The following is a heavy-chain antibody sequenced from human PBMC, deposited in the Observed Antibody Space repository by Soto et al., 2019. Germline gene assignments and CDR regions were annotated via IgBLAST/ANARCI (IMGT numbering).Heavy chain of an antibody. D-gene: IGHD3-3*01. Sequence: SETLSLTCAVYGGSFIGYCWSWIRQPPGKGLERIGEINHSGSTNYNPSLKSRVTISVDTSKNQFSMKLSSVTAADTAVYYCARATRPITIFGVVIIGYFDYWGQGTLLTVSS. CDR1: GGSFIGYC. CDR3: ARATRPITIFGVVIIGYFDY. J-gene: IGHJ4*02. CDR2: INHSGST. V-gene: IGHV4-34*01.